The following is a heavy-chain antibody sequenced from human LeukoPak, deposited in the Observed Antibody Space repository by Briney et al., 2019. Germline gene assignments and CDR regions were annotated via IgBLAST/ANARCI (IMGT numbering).Heavy chain of an antibody. CDR1: GFSFSTYA. CDR3: ARDPSEDDH. V-gene: IGHV3-30-3*01. J-gene: IGHJ4*02. CDR2: ISYDGSTK. Sequence: GESLKISCAASGFSFSTYAMHWVRQAPGKGLEWVAVISYDGSTKYYGDSVKGRFTISRDNSKNTVYLQMNSLRTEDAAVYYCARDPSEDDHWGQGTLVTVSS.